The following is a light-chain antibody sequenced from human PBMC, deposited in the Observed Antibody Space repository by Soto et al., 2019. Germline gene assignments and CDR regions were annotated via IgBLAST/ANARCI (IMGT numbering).Light chain of an antibody. CDR2: EAS. J-gene: IGKJ2*01. V-gene: IGKV1-5*01. CDR3: QQYDSHPYT. CDR1: QSISSW. Sequence: DIQMTQSPSTLSASVGDRVTITCRASQSISSWLAWYQQKPGKAPKLLIYEASSLKSGVPSGFSGSGSGTEFTLTNNSLQPDDFPTDYCQQYDSHPYTVGQGTKLEIK.